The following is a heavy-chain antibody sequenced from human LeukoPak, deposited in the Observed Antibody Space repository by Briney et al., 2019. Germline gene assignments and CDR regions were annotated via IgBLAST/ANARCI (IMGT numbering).Heavy chain of an antibody. CDR1: GGSISSGGYS. Sequence: SQTLSLTCAVSGGSISSGGYSWSWIRLPPGKGLEWIGYIYHSGSTYYNPSLKSRVTISVDRSKNQFSLKLSSVTAADTAVYYCARGRHFDYWGQGTLVTVSS. V-gene: IGHV4-30-2*01. J-gene: IGHJ4*02. D-gene: IGHD6-6*01. CDR3: ARGRHFDY. CDR2: IYHSGST.